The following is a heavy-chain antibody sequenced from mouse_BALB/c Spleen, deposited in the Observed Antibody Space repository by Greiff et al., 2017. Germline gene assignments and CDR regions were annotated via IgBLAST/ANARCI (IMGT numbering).Heavy chain of an antibody. CDR1: GYTFTSYD. Sequence: QVQLQQSGAELVKPGASVKLSCKASGYTFTSYDINWVRQRPEQGLEWIGWIFPGDGSTKYNEKFKGKATLTTDKSSSTAYMQLSRLTSEDSAVYFFASNYYGSRGYFDVWGAGTTVTVSS. CDR2: IFPGDGST. D-gene: IGHD1-1*01. V-gene: IGHV1S56*01. J-gene: IGHJ1*01. CDR3: ASNYYGSRGYFDV.